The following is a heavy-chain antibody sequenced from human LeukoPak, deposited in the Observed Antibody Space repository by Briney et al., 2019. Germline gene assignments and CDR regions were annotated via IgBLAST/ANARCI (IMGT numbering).Heavy chain of an antibody. CDR3: AKDRVAVVVVAANAFDI. V-gene: IGHV3-23*01. CDR2: ISGSGGST. D-gene: IGHD2-15*01. J-gene: IGHJ3*02. Sequence: PGGSLRLSCAASGFTFSSYAMSWVRQAPGKGLEWVSAISGSGGSTYYADSVKGRFTISRDNSKNTLYLQMNSLRAEDTAVYYCAKDRVAVVVVAANAFDIWGQGTMVTVSS. CDR1: GFTFSSYA.